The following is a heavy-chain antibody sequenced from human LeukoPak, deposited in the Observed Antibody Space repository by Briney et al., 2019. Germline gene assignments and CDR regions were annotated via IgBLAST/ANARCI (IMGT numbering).Heavy chain of an antibody. CDR2: MNPNSGNT. Sequence: ASVKVSCKASGYTFTSYGISWVRQAPGQGLEWMGWMNPNSGNTGYAQKFQGRVTMTRNTSISTAYMELSSLRSEDTAVYYCARRQAKFDPWGQGTLVTVSS. J-gene: IGHJ5*02. V-gene: IGHV1-8*02. CDR1: GYTFTSYG. CDR3: ARRQAKFDP.